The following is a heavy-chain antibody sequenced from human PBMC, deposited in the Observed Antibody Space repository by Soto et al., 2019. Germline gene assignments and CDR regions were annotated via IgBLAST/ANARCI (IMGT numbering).Heavy chain of an antibody. V-gene: IGHV1-18*01. J-gene: IGHJ4*02. CDR1: GYTFTNYG. D-gene: IGHD3-3*01. Sequence: ASVKVSCKASGYTFTNYGISWVRQAPGQGLEWMGWINAYNGNTKYAQKLQGRVTMTTDTSTSTAYMELRSLRSDDTAVYYCARGRLDDFWSGYLYYLDSWGLGTLVTVSS. CDR3: ARGRLDDFWSGYLYYLDS. CDR2: INAYNGNT.